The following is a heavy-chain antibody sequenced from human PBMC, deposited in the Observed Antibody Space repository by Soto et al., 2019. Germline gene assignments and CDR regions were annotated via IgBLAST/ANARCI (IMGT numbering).Heavy chain of an antibody. D-gene: IGHD2-8*02. V-gene: IGHV3-30*03. Sequence: QVPLVESGGGVVQPGRSLRLSCAVSGFTVSSYGMHWVRQAPGKGLEWVADISRDGNTKYYADSVKGRFTISRDNSRNTLFLEMNSLRSDDMAVYHCTGEVASGYWGQGTLVTVSS. J-gene: IGHJ4*02. CDR1: GFTVSSYG. CDR2: ISRDGNTK. CDR3: TGEVASGY.